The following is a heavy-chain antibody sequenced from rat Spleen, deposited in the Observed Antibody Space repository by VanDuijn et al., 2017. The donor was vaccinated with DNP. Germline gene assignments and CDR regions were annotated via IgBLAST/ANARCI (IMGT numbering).Heavy chain of an antibody. J-gene: IGHJ3*01. CDR2: INTGGGNT. CDR1: GFIFSNYY. Sequence: EVQLVESGGGLVQPGRSMKLSCAASGFIFSNYYMAWVRQAPTKGLEWVASINTGGGNTYYRDSVEGRFIISRDNAKSTLYLQMDSLRSEETATYYCAKGVATFDYWGQGTLVTVSS. CDR3: AKGVATFDY. V-gene: IGHV5S11*01. D-gene: IGHD1-3*01.